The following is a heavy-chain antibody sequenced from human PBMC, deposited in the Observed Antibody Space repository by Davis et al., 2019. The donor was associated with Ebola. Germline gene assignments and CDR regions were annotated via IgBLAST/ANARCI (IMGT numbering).Heavy chain of an antibody. D-gene: IGHD3-3*01. Sequence: PGGSLRLSCAASGFTFSSYAMSWVRQAPGKGLEWVSAISGSGGSTYYADSVKGRFTISRDNSKNTLYLQMNSLRAEDTAVYYCAKDWGVRYDFWSGYYPHYYYYGMDVWGQGTTVTVSS. CDR3: AKDWGVRYDFWSGYYPHYYYYGMDV. J-gene: IGHJ6*02. CDR2: ISGSGGST. V-gene: IGHV3-23*01. CDR1: GFTFSSYA.